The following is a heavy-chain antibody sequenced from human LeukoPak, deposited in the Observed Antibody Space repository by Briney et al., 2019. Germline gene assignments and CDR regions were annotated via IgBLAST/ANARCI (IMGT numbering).Heavy chain of an antibody. CDR3: TKRTGGSGDY. V-gene: IGHV3-15*01. Sequence: GESLRLSCAASGFTFSNAWMSWVRQAPGKGLEWVGRIKSKTDGGTTDYAAPVKNRFTISRDDSKNTLYLQMNSLKTEDTAVYYCTKRTGGSGDYWGQGTLVTVSS. D-gene: IGHD6-19*01. CDR1: GFTFSNAW. J-gene: IGHJ4*02. CDR2: IKSKTDGGTT.